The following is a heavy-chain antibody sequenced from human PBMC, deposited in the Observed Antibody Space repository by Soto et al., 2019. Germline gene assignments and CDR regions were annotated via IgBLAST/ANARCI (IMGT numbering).Heavy chain of an antibody. CDR3: ARGSVDTVDSSGFYEY. D-gene: IGHD3-22*01. CDR1: GDSINSNGFY. Sequence: SETLSLTCTVSGDSINSNGFYWSWIRQHPEKGLEWIGYIYYNGNTLYNPSLGSRVTISVDTSKIQFSLHLTSVTAADTAVYYCARGSVDTVDSSGFYEYWGQGTPVTVSS. J-gene: IGHJ4*02. CDR2: IYYNGNT. V-gene: IGHV4-31*03.